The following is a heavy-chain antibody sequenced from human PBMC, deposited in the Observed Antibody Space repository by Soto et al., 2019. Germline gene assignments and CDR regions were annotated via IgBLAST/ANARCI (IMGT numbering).Heavy chain of an antibody. CDR2: IKPSGCST. V-gene: IGHV1-46*01. CDR1: GYTFTSYY. Sequence: QVQLVQSGAEVKKPGASVKVSCKASGYTFTSYYMHWVLQAPGQGLEWMGIIKPSGCSTRYAQKFQGRVNMTRDTSTSTVDRELSSLRYEDTAVYYCARDSRRWLKLRGYYYGMEVWSQGTTVTVS. D-gene: IGHD5-12*01. CDR3: ARDSRRWLKLRGYYYGMEV. J-gene: IGHJ6*02.